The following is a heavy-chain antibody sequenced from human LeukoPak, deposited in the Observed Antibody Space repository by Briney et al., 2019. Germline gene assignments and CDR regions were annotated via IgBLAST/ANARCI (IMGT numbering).Heavy chain of an antibody. CDR1: GYTLTELS. CDR2: FDPEDGET. V-gene: IGHV1-24*01. D-gene: IGHD3-3*01. Sequence: ASVKVSCKVSGYTLTELSMHWVRQAPGKGLEWMGGFDPEDGETIYAQKFQGRVTMTEDTSTDTAYMELSSLRSEDTAVYYCATDSPESYDFWSGPTWDGMDVWGQGTTVTVSS. CDR3: ATDSPESYDFWSGPTWDGMDV. J-gene: IGHJ6*02.